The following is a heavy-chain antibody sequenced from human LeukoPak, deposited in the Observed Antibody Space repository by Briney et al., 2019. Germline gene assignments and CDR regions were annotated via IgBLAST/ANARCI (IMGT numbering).Heavy chain of an antibody. Sequence: GGTLRLSCAASGFTFSSYWMSWVRQAPGKGLEWAANIRQDGSEKYYVDSVKGRFTISRDNAKNSLYLQMNSLRAEDTAVYYCARDDCSSISCYHNWFDPWGQGTLVTVSS. V-gene: IGHV3-7*01. CDR1: GFTFSSYW. J-gene: IGHJ5*02. D-gene: IGHD2-2*01. CDR2: IRQDGSEK. CDR3: ARDDCSSISCYHNWFDP.